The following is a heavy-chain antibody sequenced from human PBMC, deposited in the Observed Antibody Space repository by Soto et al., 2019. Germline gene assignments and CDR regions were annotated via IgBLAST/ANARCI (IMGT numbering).Heavy chain of an antibody. CDR1: AHRLPTPSAA. CDR2: TYYRSKWYN. CDR3: AREYSSGWRRYYYYGMDV. Sequence: SQTLSLTCAISAHRLPTPSAALHLIMQSPSRGLEWLGRTYYRSKWYNDYAVSVKSRITINPDTSKNQFSLQLNSVTPEDTAVYYCAREYSSGWRRYYYYGMDVWGQGTTVTVSS. V-gene: IGHV6-1*01. D-gene: IGHD6-19*01. J-gene: IGHJ6*02.